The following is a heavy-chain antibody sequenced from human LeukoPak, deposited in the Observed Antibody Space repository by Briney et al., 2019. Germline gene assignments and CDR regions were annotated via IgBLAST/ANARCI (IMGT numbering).Heavy chain of an antibody. CDR1: GFTFSSYD. CDR3: AKGESSGFLDY. V-gene: IGHV3-30*18. CDR2: ISYDGSNK. J-gene: IGHJ4*02. D-gene: IGHD3-22*01. Sequence: PGRSLRLSCAASGFTFSSYDMHWVRQAPGKGLEWVAVISYDGSNKYYADSVKGRFTISRDNSKNTLYLQMNSLRAEDTAVYYCAKGESSGFLDYWGQGTLVTVSS.